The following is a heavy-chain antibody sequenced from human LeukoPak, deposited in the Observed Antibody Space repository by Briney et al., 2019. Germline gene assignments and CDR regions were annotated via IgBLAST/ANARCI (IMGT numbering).Heavy chain of an antibody. Sequence: GASVKVSCKASGGTFSSYAISWVRQAPGQGLEWMRRIIPILGIANYAQKFQGRVTITADKSTSTAYMELSRLRSDDTAVYYCAREYDYGDPIDAFDIWGQGTMVTVSS. D-gene: IGHD4-17*01. CDR1: GGTFSSYA. CDR2: IIPILGIA. V-gene: IGHV1-69*04. CDR3: AREYDYGDPIDAFDI. J-gene: IGHJ3*02.